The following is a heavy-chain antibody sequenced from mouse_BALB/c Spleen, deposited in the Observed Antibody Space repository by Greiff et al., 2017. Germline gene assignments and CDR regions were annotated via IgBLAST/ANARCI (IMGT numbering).Heavy chain of an antibody. D-gene: IGHD2-1*01. CDR3: AREGGGNYFLYAMDY. J-gene: IGHJ4*01. Sequence: EVQLQQSGGGLVKPGGSLKLSCAASGFTFSSYAMSWVRQSPEKRLEWVAEISSGGSYTYYPDTVTGRFTISRDNAKNTLYLEMSSLRSEDTAMYYCAREGGGNYFLYAMDYWGQGTSVTVSS. CDR2: ISSGGSYT. CDR1: GFTFSSYA. V-gene: IGHV5-9-4*01.